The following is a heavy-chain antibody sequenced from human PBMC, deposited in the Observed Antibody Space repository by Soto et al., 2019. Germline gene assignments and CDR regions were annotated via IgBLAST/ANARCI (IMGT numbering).Heavy chain of an antibody. J-gene: IGHJ5*02. V-gene: IGHV4-59*08. CDR1: GNSISIYY. D-gene: IGHD2-8*01. CDR2: IHYSGST. CDR3: ARQRTVYCTNGVCYPLYNWFDP. Sequence: PSETLSLTCTVSGNSISIYYWSWIRQPPGKGLEWIGYIHYSGSTNYNPSLKSRVTISVDTSKNQFSLKLSSVTAADTAVYYCARQRTVYCTNGVCYPLYNWFDPWGQGTLVTVS.